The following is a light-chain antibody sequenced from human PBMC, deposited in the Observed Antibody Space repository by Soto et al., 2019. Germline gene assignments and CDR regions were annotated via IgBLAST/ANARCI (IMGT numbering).Light chain of an antibody. CDR2: AAS. V-gene: IGKV1-39*01. CDR3: QHIFTLPIT. CDR1: QSISTT. J-gene: IGKJ5*01. Sequence: DIPMTQSPSSLSASVGDTVTITCRASQSISTTLNWYQQKPGKAPKLLIYAASNLQSGVPSRFSGSGSGTDFTLTISSLQPEDFATYYCQHIFTLPITFGQGTRLEIK.